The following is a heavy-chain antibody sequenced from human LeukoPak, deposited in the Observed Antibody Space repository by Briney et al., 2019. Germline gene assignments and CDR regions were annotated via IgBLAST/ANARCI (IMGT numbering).Heavy chain of an antibody. V-gene: IGHV4-4*08. J-gene: IGHJ5*02. CDR3: ARELWKANWFDP. D-gene: IGHD3-3*01. Sequence: SETLSLTCAVYGGSFSGYYWSWIRQPPGKGLEWIGRIYTSGSTNYNPSLKSRVTISVDTSKNQFSLKLSSVTAADTAVYYCARELWKANWFDPWGQGTLVTVSS. CDR1: GGSFSGYY. CDR2: IYTSGST.